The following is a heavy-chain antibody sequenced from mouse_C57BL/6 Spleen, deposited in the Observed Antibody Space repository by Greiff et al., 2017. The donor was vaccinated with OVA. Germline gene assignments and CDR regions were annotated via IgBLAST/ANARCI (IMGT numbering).Heavy chain of an antibody. V-gene: IGHV1-81*01. CDR1: GYTFTSYG. CDR2: IYPRSGNT. J-gene: IGHJ4*01. D-gene: IGHD2-1*01. CDR3: ARSYGNYGYYYAMDY. Sequence: QVQLQQSGAELARPGASVKLSCKASGYTFTSYGISWVKQRTGQGLEWIGEIYPRSGNTYYNEKFKGKATLTADKSSSTAYMELRSLTSEDSAVYFCARSYGNYGYYYAMDYWGQGTSVTVSS.